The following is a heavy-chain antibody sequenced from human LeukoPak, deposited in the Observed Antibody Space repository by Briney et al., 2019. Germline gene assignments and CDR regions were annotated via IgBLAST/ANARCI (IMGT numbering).Heavy chain of an antibody. Sequence: GALRLSCAAPGLNFRVSAMHGVRQAFGKGLEGVGRIRSKVNTYATAYAASVKGRFTISRDDSKSTAYLQLNSLKTEDTAVYYCTGEVDTAMVPVYWGQGTPVTVSS. CDR3: TGEVDTAMVPVY. J-gene: IGHJ4*02. CDR1: GLNFRVSA. V-gene: IGHV3-73*01. CDR2: IRSKVNTYAT. D-gene: IGHD5-18*01.